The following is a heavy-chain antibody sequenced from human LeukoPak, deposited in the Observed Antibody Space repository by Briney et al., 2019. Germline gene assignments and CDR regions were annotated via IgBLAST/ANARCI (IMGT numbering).Heavy chain of an antibody. CDR2: ISASAYI. J-gene: IGHJ3*02. CDR1: GFTFSSYS. V-gene: IGHV3-21*01. CDR3: ARGGLSGQRTDLFDI. Sequence: GGSLRLSCAASGFTFSSYSMIWARQAPGKGLEWVSSISASAYIYYAASVKGRFTISRNDSKKSLYLQTNSLRAEDTALYYCARGGLSGQRTDLFDIWGQGTMVTVPS. D-gene: IGHD2/OR15-2a*01.